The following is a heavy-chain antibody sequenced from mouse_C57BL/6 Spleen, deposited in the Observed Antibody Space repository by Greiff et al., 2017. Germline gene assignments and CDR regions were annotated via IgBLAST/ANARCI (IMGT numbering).Heavy chain of an antibody. CDR1: GFTFTVSY. CDR2: ISNKANGYTT. D-gene: IGHD4-1*01. Sequence: DVHLVQSGGGLVQPGGSLSLSCAASGFTFTVSYMSWVRQPPGKALEWLGFISNKANGYTTEYSASVKGRFTISRDNSHSILYLQVNALRAEDSATYYGARELGGDYYAMDYWGQGTSVTVSS. V-gene: IGHV7-3*01. CDR3: ARELGGDYYAMDY. J-gene: IGHJ4*01.